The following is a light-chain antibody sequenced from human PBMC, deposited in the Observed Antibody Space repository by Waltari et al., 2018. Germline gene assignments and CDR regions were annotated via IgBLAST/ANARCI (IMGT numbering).Light chain of an antibody. CDR2: GAS. CDR3: QHYVRVPVT. J-gene: IGKJ4*02. Sequence: EIVLTQSPGILSLSHGEGATLSCRASQSVGRSLAWYQHKPGQAPRLVISGASNRATGIPDRFSGSGSGTDFSLTISRLEPEDFAVYYCQHYVRVPVTFGRGTKVEIK. V-gene: IGKV3-20*01. CDR1: QSVGRS.